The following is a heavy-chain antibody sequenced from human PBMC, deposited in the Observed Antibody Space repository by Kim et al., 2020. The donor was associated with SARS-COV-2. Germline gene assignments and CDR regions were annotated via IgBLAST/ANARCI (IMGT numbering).Heavy chain of an antibody. V-gene: IGHV3-7*01. J-gene: IGHJ5*02. CDR3: AGEAA. CDR1: GFAFSTYS. CDR2: INQDGSQR. Sequence: GGSLRLSCAVSGFAFSTYSLSWVRQAPGKGLEWVGAINQDGSQRYYVDPVTGRSTFSRDNAKNPLYLQMISLRDEDTAVYYCAGEAAWGQGSAVAVSS.